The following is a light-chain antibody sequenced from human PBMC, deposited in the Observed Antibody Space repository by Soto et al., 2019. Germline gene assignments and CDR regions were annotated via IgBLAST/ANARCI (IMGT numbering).Light chain of an antibody. Sequence: EIVFTHSPATLSLYPGERATLSCRASQSVGSSLAWYQQKPGQAPRLLIYAASTRAAAVPDRFTGSGSGTDFALTISRLEPEDFGVYYCQQYGDSPLTSGPGTKVDTK. V-gene: IGKV3-20*01. J-gene: IGKJ3*01. CDR2: AAS. CDR3: QQYGDSPLT. CDR1: QSVGSS.